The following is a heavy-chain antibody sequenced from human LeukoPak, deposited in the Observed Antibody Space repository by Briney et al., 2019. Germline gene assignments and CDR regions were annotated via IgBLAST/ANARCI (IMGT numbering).Heavy chain of an antibody. D-gene: IGHD3-9*01. CDR2: INTNTVNP. CDR1: GYTFTSYD. J-gene: IGHJ3*02. CDR3: AKSPRPVLRYFDWLWGVHAFDI. Sequence: ASVKVSCKASGYTFTSYDMKLVRLAPGPGLEWMGWINTNTVNPTYAQGFAGRFVFSLDTSVSTASLQISSLKAEHTNVDYCAKSPRPVLRYFDWLWGVHAFDIWGQGTMVTVSS. V-gene: IGHV7-4-1*02.